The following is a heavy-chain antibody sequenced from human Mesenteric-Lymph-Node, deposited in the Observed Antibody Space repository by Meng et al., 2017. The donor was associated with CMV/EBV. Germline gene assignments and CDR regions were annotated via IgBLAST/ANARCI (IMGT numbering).Heavy chain of an antibody. J-gene: IGHJ3*02. D-gene: IGHD1-26*01. V-gene: IGHV4-39*01. CDR3: ARHGNVATPDDVFDI. Sequence: SETLSLTCSVSGGSISSTSYFWGWIRQPPGKGLEWIGSIYYSGNTYYNPSLKSRVTISVDTSKNQFSLKLSSVTAADTAVYYCARHGNVATPDDVFDIWGQGTMVTVSS. CDR1: GGSISSTSYF. CDR2: IYYSGNT.